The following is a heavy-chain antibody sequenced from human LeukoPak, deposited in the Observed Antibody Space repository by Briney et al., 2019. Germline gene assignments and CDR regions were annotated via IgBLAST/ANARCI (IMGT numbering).Heavy chain of an antibody. Sequence: SETLSLTCTVSGGSISSGSYYWSWIRQPPGKGLEWIGCVYNSGSTNYNPSLKSRVTISVDTSKNQFSLKLSSVTAADTAVYYCARGEILFNPWGQGTLVTVSS. CDR1: GGSISSGSYY. CDR2: VYNSGST. V-gene: IGHV4-61*01. CDR3: ARGEILFNP. J-gene: IGHJ5*02. D-gene: IGHD2-15*01.